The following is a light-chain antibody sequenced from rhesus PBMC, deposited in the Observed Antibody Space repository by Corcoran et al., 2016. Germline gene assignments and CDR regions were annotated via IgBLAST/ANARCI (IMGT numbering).Light chain of an antibody. Sequence: SYDLTQPPSVSVSPGQTARITCGADTIGSEVVNWYQQKPPQAPLLVISYNDQRPSGIPERFSGSKSGATATRTSSGVEAGDEADYDCQVWDNTGDVFGSGTKLTVL. CDR2: YND. J-gene: IGLJ6*01. V-gene: IGLV3-44*01. CDR3: QVWDNTGDV. CDR1: TIGSEV.